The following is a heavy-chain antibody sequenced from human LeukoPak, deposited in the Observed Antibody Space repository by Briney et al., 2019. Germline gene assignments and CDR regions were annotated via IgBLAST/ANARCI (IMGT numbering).Heavy chain of an antibody. CDR2: IWYDGSNK. Sequence: GGSLRLSCAASGFTFSSYSMHWVRQAPGKGLERVAVIWYDGSNKYYADSVKGRFTISRDNSKNTLYLQMNSLRAEDTAVYYCAREVLDYGDGSYYYYGMDVWGQGTTVTVSS. CDR1: GFTFSSYS. D-gene: IGHD4-17*01. J-gene: IGHJ6*02. V-gene: IGHV3-33*01. CDR3: AREVLDYGDGSYYYYGMDV.